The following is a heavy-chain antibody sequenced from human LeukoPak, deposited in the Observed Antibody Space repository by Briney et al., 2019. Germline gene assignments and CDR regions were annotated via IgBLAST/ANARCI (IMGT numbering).Heavy chain of an antibody. CDR2: IYYSGNT. Sequence: PSETLSLTCTVSGGSISSRTYYWGWIRQPPGKGLEWIGSIYYSGNTYYNPSLRSRVTISVDTSKNQVSLKLRSVTAADTAVYYCARHLTAVAATVNLPFDSWGQGTLVTVSS. CDR1: GGSISSRTYY. D-gene: IGHD6-19*01. V-gene: IGHV4-39*01. CDR3: ARHLTAVAATVNLPFDS. J-gene: IGHJ4*02.